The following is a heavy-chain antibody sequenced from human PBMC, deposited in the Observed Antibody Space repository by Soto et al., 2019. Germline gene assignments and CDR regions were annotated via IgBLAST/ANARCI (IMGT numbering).Heavy chain of an antibody. V-gene: IGHV3-23*01. J-gene: IGHJ3*01. CDR3: AKGGAVPLDPWDG. CDR1: GFTFSSFA. Sequence: GQLLESGGGMVQPGGSLRLSCAASGFTFSSFAMNWVRLPPGRGLEWVAAVTSSASSTHYADSVKGRFTISRDNSKNTRYRQTNSLRADDTAVEDWAKGGAVPLDPWDGWGQGTMVTVSS. CDR2: VTSSASST. D-gene: IGHD1-26*01.